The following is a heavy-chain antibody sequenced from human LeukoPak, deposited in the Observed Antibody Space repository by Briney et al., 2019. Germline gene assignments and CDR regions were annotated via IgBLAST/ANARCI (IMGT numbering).Heavy chain of an antibody. CDR1: GYTFTGYY. CDR3: ARDGQETTVTDGFDY. Sequence: ASVKVSCKASGYTFTGYYMHWVRQAPGQGLEWMGWINPNSGGTNYAQKFQGRVTMTRDTSISTAYMELSRLRSDDTAVYYCARDGQETTVTDGFDYWGQGTLVTVSS. J-gene: IGHJ4*02. V-gene: IGHV1-2*02. CDR2: INPNSGGT. D-gene: IGHD4-11*01.